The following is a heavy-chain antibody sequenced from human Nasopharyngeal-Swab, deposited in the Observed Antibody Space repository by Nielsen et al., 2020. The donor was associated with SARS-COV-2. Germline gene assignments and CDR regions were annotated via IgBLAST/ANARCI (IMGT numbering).Heavy chain of an antibody. D-gene: IGHD3-22*01. V-gene: IGHV3-23*01. J-gene: IGHJ1*01. Sequence: GGSLRLSCAASGFTFSSYAMSWVRQVPGKGLEWVSAISGSGGSTYYADSVKGRFTISRDNSKNTLYLQMNSLRAEDTAVYYCAKDLAVITGYFQHWGQGTLVTVSS. CDR3: AKDLAVITGYFQH. CDR1: GFTFSSYA. CDR2: ISGSGGST.